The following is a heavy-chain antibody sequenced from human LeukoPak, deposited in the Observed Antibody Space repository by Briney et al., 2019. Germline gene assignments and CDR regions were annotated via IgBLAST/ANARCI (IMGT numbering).Heavy chain of an antibody. CDR1: GFTFGDYA. CDR2: IRSKAYGGTT. CDR3: TRDLPWDYGDYWYFDL. D-gene: IGHD4-17*01. J-gene: IGHJ2*01. V-gene: IGHV3-49*03. Sequence: GGSLRLSCTASGFTFGDYAMSWFRQAPGKGLEWVGFIRSKAYGGTTEYAASVKGRFTISRDDSKSIAYLQMNSLKTEDTAVYYCTRDLPWDYGDYWYFDLWGRGTLVTVSS.